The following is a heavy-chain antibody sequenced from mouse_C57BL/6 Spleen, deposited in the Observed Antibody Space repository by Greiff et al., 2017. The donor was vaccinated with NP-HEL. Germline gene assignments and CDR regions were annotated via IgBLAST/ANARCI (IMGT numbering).Heavy chain of an antibody. V-gene: IGHV1-69*01. CDR1: GYTFTSYW. CDR3: ARRLGRPHWYFDV. J-gene: IGHJ1*03. D-gene: IGHD4-1*01. CDR2: IDPSDSYT. Sequence: VQLQQPGAELVMPGASVKLSCKASGYTFTSYWMHWVKQRPGQGLEWIGEIDPSDSYTNYNQKFKGKSTLTVDKSSSTAYMQLSSLTSEDSAVYYCARRLGRPHWYFDVWGTGTTVTVSS.